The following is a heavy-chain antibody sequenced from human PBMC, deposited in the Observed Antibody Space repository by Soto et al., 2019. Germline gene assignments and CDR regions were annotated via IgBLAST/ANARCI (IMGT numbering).Heavy chain of an antibody. D-gene: IGHD2-15*01. CDR2: INPSGGTT. CDR3: ARVRGGGSEYFFDY. V-gene: IGHV1-46*01. J-gene: IGHJ4*02. CDR1: SYTFTRYN. Sequence: SGKVSCKASSYTFTRYNVHWVRQAPGQGLEWMAIINPSGGTTYYVQNFEGRVTLTTDTSTSTVYMELSSLRSDDTAVYYCARVRGGGSEYFFDYWGQGTLVTVSS.